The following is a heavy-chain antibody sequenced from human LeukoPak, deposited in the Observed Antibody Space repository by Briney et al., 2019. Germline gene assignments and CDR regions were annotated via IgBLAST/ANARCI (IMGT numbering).Heavy chain of an antibody. D-gene: IGHD6-19*01. J-gene: IGHJ5*02. CDR2: IYHSGST. CDR3: ARQGRQWLDHNSWFDP. Sequence: SGTLSLTCAVSGGSISSSNWWSWVRQPPGKGLEWIGEIYHSGSTNYNPSLKSRLTISVDTSKNQFSLKLSSVTAADTAVYYCARQGRQWLDHNSWFDPWGQGTLVTVSS. CDR1: GGSISSSNW. V-gene: IGHV4-4*02.